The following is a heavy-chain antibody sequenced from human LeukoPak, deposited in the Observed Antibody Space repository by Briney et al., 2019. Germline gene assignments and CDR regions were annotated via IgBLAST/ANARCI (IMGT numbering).Heavy chain of an antibody. V-gene: IGHV1-2*02. D-gene: IGHD2-15*01. CDR2: INPNSGGT. J-gene: IGHJ4*02. CDR3: ARDDSGGSCYS. CDR1: GYTFTSYY. Sequence: GASVKVSCKASGYTFTSYYMHWVRRAPGQGLEWMGWINPNSGGTNYAQKFQGRVTMTRDTSISTAYMELSRLRSDDTAVYYCARDDSGGSCYSWGQGTLVTVSS.